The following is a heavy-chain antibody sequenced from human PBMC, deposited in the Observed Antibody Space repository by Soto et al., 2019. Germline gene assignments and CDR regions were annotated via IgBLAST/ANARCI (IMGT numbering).Heavy chain of an antibody. V-gene: IGHV6-1*01. Sequence: SQTLSLTCVISGDSVSSNSAAWNWIRQSPSRGLEWLGRTYYRSKWYNDYAVSVKSRITINPDTSKNQFSLQLNSVTPEDTAVYYCARGQLSFPFFSPYLDSYMDAWGIGTALTVSS. CDR3: ARGQLSFPFFSPYLDSYMDA. CDR2: TYYRSKWYN. D-gene: IGHD1-1*01. CDR1: GDSVSSNSAA. J-gene: IGHJ6*03.